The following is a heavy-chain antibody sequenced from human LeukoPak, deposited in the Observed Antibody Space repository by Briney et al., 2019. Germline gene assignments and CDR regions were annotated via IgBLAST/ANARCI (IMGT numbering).Heavy chain of an antibody. V-gene: IGHV4-34*01. CDR2: INHSGST. D-gene: IGHD3-22*01. CDR3: ARGQRITMTD. Sequence: PSETLSLTCAVYGGSFSGYYWSWIRQPPGKGLEWIGEINHSGSTNYNPSLKSRVAISVDTSRNQFSLRLSSVTAADTAVYYCARGQRITMTDCGQGTLVTVSS. CDR1: GGSFSGYY. J-gene: IGHJ4*02.